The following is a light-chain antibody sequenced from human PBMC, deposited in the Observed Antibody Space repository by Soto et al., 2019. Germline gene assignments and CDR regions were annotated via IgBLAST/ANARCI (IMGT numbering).Light chain of an antibody. CDR3: QQYSTYST. CDR2: KAS. CDR1: QTISSW. V-gene: IGKV1-5*03. J-gene: IGKJ1*01. Sequence: DIQMTQSPSTLSGSVGDRVTITCRASQTISSWLAWYQQKPGKAPKLLIYKASTLKSGVPSRFGGSGSGTEFTLTISSLPPDDFATYYCQQYSTYSTFGQGTKVDIK.